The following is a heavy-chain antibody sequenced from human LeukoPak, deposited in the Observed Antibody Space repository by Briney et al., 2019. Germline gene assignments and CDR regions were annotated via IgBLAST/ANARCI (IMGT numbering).Heavy chain of an antibody. CDR1: GGSISSYH. V-gene: IGHV4-59*01. Sequence: SETLSLTCTVSGGSISSYHWSWIRQPSGKGLEWIGHIYYSGSTNYNPSLKSRVTISVDTSKNQFSLKLSSVTAADTAVYYCARVAAYYKPFDPWGQETLVTVSS. D-gene: IGHD3-9*01. J-gene: IGHJ5*02. CDR2: IYYSGST. CDR3: ARVAAYYKPFDP.